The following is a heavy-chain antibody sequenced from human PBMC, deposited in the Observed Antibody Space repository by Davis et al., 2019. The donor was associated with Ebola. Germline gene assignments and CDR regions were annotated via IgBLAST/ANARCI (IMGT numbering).Heavy chain of an antibody. D-gene: IGHD2-2*01. CDR1: GFNFWNYD. Sequence: GGSLRLSCAASGFNFWNYDMHWVRQAPGKGLEWVAVISNDGSDKYYADSLKGRFTISRDNAQKTLFLQMDSLRGEDTAVYFCAKEIAMMSAAMKGFESWGQGTPVIVSS. CDR2: ISNDGSDK. CDR3: AKEIAMMSAAMKGFES. V-gene: IGHV3-30*18. J-gene: IGHJ4*02.